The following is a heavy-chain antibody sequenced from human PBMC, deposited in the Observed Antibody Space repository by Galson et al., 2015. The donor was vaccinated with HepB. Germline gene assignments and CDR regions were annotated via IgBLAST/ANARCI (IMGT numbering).Heavy chain of an antibody. D-gene: IGHD3-16*01. V-gene: IGHV5-51*03. J-gene: IGHJ4*02. CDR2: IFPADSDT. CDR3: ATIPSVWGY. CDR1: GYRCTTNW. Sequence: QSGAEVKKPGESLKISCQASGYRCTTNWIGWGRQMPGRGLEWMGIIFPADSDTRYSPSFQGQVTISADKSITSAYLQWSSLKAPDTAMYYCATIPSVWGYWGQGTLVTVSS.